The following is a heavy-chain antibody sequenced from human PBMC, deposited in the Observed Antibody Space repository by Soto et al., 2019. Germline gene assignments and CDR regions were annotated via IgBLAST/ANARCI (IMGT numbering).Heavy chain of an antibody. D-gene: IGHD6-13*01. V-gene: IGHV5-51*01. CDR2: IYPGDSDT. J-gene: IGHJ6*02. Sequence: GESLKISCKGSGYSFTSYWIGWVRQMPGKGLEWMGIIYPGDSDTRYSPSFQGQVTISADKSISTAYLQWSSLKASDTAMYYCARRGTHGVGIAAYYGMDVWGQGTTVTVSS. CDR3: ARRGTHGVGIAAYYGMDV. CDR1: GYSFTSYW.